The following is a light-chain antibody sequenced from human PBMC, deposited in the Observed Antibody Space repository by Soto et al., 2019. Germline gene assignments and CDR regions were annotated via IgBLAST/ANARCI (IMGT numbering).Light chain of an antibody. CDR3: QQYDNWRPFT. CDR2: DAS. Sequence: EIVMTQSPGTLSVSPGERASLSCRASQNVNNKVAWYQQKFGQPPRLLIYDASLRATGVPARFSGRGSGTEFTLAITGLQSEDFAIYYCQQYDNWRPFTFGPGTQLEI. CDR1: QNVNNK. J-gene: IGKJ2*01. V-gene: IGKV3-15*01.